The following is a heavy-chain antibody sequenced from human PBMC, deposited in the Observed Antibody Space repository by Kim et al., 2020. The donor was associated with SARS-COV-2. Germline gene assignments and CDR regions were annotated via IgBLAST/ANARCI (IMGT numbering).Heavy chain of an antibody. V-gene: IGHV3-7*01. Sequence: VDSVKGRFTISRDNAKNSLYLQMNSLRAEDTAVYYCARGAYSSSWTPFDYWGQGTLVTVSS. D-gene: IGHD6-13*01. CDR3: ARGAYSSSWTPFDY. J-gene: IGHJ4*02.